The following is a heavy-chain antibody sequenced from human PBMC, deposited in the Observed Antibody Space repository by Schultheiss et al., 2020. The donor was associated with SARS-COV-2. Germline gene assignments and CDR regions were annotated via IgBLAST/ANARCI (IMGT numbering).Heavy chain of an antibody. Sequence: SETLSLTRTVSGDSISYNYWSWIRQPPGKGLEWTGYISCSGSTNYNPSLRSRVTISVDTSKNQFSLRLSSVTAADTAVYYCARDRESTTSCYTGPCYYYYMDVWGKGTTVTVSS. CDR2: ISCSGST. J-gene: IGHJ6*03. V-gene: IGHV4-59*01. D-gene: IGHD2-2*01. CDR1: GDSISYNY. CDR3: ARDRESTTSCYTGPCYYYYMDV.